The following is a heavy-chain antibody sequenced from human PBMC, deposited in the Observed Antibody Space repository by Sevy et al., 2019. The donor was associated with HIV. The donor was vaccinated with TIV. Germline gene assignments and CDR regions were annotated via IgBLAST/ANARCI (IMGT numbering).Heavy chain of an antibody. CDR2: ISGSGTRT. J-gene: IGHJ6*03. V-gene: IGHV3-23*01. CDR1: GFSFDSYG. Sequence: GGSLRLSCAVSGFSFDSYGMTWVRQAPGKGLEWVSGISGSGTRTYYAVSVKGRFCISSGNSKNRLYLQMNSLRSEGTAIYYCAKGGGGHYDPDEIGYYFYYYNMDVWGKGTTVTVSS. CDR3: AKGGGGHYDPDEIGYYFYYYNMDV. D-gene: IGHD3-22*01.